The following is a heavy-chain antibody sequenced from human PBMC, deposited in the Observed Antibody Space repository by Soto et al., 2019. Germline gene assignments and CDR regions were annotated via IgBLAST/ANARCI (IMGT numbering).Heavy chain of an antibody. J-gene: IGHJ6*02. CDR2: IYHSGST. D-gene: IGHD3-10*01. CDR1: GAFINSSNW. Sequence: QVQLQESGPGLVKPSGTLSLTCAVSGAFINSSNWWSWVRQPPGKGLAWIGEIYHSGSTNYNPSLTSRLTISVDRSKNQLSLKLRSVTAADTAVYYCTRDMIYGSERSSYYYAMDVWGRGTTVTVSS. CDR3: TRDMIYGSERSSYYYAMDV. V-gene: IGHV4-4*02.